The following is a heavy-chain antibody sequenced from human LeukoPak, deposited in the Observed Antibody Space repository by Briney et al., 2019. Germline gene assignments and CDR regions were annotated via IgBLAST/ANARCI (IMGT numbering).Heavy chain of an antibody. CDR1: GFTFSDSW. J-gene: IGHJ4*02. CDR2: IKKDGNDK. CDR3: ASRVVVVAALDY. D-gene: IGHD2-15*01. Sequence: PGGSLRLSCAASGFTFSDSWMAWVRQAPGKGLEWVANIKKDGNDKYYLDSVKGRFTVSRDNAKSSLYLQMSSLRAEDTAVYYCASRVVVVAALDYWGQGTLVTVSS. V-gene: IGHV3-7*01.